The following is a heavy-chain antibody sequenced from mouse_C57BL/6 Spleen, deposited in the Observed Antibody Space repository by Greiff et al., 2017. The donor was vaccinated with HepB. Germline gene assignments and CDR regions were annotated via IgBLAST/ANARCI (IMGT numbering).Heavy chain of an antibody. V-gene: IGHV5-16*01. CDR1: GFTFRDYY. D-gene: IGHD1-1*01. Sequence: EVKLVESEGGLVQPGRSMKLSCTASGFTFRDYYMAWVRQVPEKGLEWVANINYDGSSTYYLDSLKSRFIISRDTAKNNLYLQMSSLKSEDTATYYCARDRGYYGSSYGYYAMDYWGQGTSVTVSS. CDR2: INYDGSST. CDR3: ARDRGYYGSSYGYYAMDY. J-gene: IGHJ4*01.